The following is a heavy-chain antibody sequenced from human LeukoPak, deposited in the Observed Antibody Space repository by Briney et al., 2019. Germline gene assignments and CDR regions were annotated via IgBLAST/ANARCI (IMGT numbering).Heavy chain of an antibody. CDR3: AKDMDGSGSYYNEIFDY. V-gene: IGHV3-30*18. CDR1: GFTFSSYG. Sequence: PGGSLRLSCAASGFTFSSYGMHWVRQAPGKGLEWVAVISYDGSNKYYADSVKGRFTISRDNSKNTLYLQMNSLRAEDTAVYYCAKDMDGSGSYYNEIFDYWGQGTLVTVSS. J-gene: IGHJ4*02. CDR2: ISYDGSNK. D-gene: IGHD3-10*01.